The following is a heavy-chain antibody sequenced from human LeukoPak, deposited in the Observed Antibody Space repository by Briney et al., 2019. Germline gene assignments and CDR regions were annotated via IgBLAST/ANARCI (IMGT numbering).Heavy chain of an antibody. CDR3: TRRLDD. CDR1: GFSFNSDW. CDR2: IKHDESEK. V-gene: IGHV3-7*01. J-gene: IGHJ4*02. D-gene: IGHD3-16*01. Sequence: GGSLRLSCAASGFSFNSDWMDWVRQAPGKGLEWVANIKHDESEKNYLDSVKGRFTISRDNAQNSLYLQMNGLRVEDTAVYYCTRRLDDRGQGTLVTVSS.